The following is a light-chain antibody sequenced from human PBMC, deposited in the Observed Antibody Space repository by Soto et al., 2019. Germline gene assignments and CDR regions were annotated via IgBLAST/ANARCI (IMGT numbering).Light chain of an antibody. Sequence: DIQMTQSTSTLSASVGDRVTITCRASQSISSWLAWYQQKPGKAPKLLIYDASSLESGVPSRFSGSGSGTDFTLTISSLQPEDFATYYCQQSYSTPITFGQGTRLEI. CDR2: DAS. J-gene: IGKJ5*01. V-gene: IGKV1-5*01. CDR1: QSISSW. CDR3: QQSYSTPIT.